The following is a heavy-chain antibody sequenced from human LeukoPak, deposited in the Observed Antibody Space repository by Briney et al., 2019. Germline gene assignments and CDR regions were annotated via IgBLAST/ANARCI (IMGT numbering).Heavy chain of an antibody. D-gene: IGHD6-19*01. Sequence: ASVKVSCKASRYTFTGYYMHWVRQAPGQGLEWMGWINPNSGATNYAQKFQGRVTMTRDTSVSTAYMELSRLKSDDTAVYYCARGIPMSGTDYWGQGTLVTVSS. CDR3: ARGIPMSGTDY. CDR2: INPNSGAT. J-gene: IGHJ4*02. CDR1: RYTFTGYY. V-gene: IGHV1-2*02.